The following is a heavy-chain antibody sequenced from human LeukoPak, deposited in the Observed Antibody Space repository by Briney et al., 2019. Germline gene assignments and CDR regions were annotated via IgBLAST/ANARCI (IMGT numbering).Heavy chain of an antibody. Sequence: PSQTLSLTCTVSGGSISSYYWSWIRQPPGKGLEWIGYIYYSGSTNYNPSLKSRVTISVDTSKNQFSLKLSSVTAADTAVYYCARSIPKYYYYYYGMDVWGQGTTVTVSS. V-gene: IGHV4-59*08. CDR2: IYYSGST. J-gene: IGHJ6*02. CDR1: GGSISSYY. D-gene: IGHD2-2*02. CDR3: ARSIPKYYYYYYGMDV.